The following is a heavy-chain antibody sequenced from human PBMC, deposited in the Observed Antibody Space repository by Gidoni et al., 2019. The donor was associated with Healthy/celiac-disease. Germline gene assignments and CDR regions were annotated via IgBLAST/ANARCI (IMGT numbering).Heavy chain of an antibody. V-gene: IGHV5-10-1*03. CDR1: GYSFTSYW. D-gene: IGHD6-13*01. CDR2: IDPSDSYT. J-gene: IGHJ6*02. Sequence: EVQLVQSGAEVKKPWGSLRISCKGSGYSFTSYWISWVRQMPGKGLEWMGRIDPSDSYTNYSPSFQGHVTISADKSISTAYLQWSSLKASDTAMYYCARGYYAGTDYYYYGMDVWGQGTTVTVSS. CDR3: ARGYYAGTDYYYYGMDV.